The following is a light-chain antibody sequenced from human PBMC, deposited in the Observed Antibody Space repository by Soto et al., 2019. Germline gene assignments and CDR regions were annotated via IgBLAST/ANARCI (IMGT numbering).Light chain of an antibody. CDR2: DAS. CDR1: QRISSF. Sequence: DIQMTQSPSSLSASVGDRVTISCRASQRISSFLNWYQQKPGKAPKLLIYDASSLESGVPSRFSGSGSGTEFTLTISSLQPDDFATYYCQQYNSYSPETFGQGTKVDIK. J-gene: IGKJ1*01. CDR3: QQYNSYSPET. V-gene: IGKV1-5*01.